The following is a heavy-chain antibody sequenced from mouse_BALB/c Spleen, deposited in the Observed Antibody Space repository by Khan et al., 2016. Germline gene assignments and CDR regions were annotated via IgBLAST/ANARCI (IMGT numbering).Heavy chain of an antibody. J-gene: IGHJ4*01. CDR2: IWSDGST. CDR3: ARNRGGNRYYAMDN. CDR1: GFSFTIYG. Sequence: QVPLLASLPGLVPPSQSLSITCTVSGFSFTIYGVHWVRQPPGKGLEWLVVIWSDGSTTYNSALKSRLSISKDNYKSQVFVKMTSLQTYDTAINYCARNRGGNRYYAMDNLGQGTSVTVSS. V-gene: IGHV2-6*02. D-gene: IGHD1-1*02.